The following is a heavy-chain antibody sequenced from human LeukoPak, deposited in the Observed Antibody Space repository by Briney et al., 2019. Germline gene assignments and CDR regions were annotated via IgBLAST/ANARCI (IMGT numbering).Heavy chain of an antibody. V-gene: IGHV3-73*01. J-gene: IGHJ3*02. Sequence: GGSLRLSCAASGFTLSGSAMHWVRQASGKGLEWVGRIRSKANSYATAYAASVKGRFTISRDDSKNTAYLQMNSLKTEDTAVYYCTRQVNYYDSSGYYSDAFDIWGQGTMVTVSS. D-gene: IGHD3-22*01. CDR1: GFTLSGSA. CDR3: TRQVNYYDSSGYYSDAFDI. CDR2: IRSKANSYAT.